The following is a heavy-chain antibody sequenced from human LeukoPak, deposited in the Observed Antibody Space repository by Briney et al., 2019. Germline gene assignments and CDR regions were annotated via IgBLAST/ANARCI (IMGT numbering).Heavy chain of an antibody. V-gene: IGHV7-4-1*02. D-gene: IGHD6-13*01. CDR3: ARDSDSSSWSRGDY. CDR1: GYTFTSYA. Sequence: ASVKVSCKASGYTFTSYAMNWVRQAPGQELEWMGWINTNTGNPTYAQGFTGRFVFSLDTSVSTAYLQISSLKAEDTAVYYCARDSDSSSWSRGDYWGQGTLVTVSS. CDR2: INTNTGNP. J-gene: IGHJ4*02.